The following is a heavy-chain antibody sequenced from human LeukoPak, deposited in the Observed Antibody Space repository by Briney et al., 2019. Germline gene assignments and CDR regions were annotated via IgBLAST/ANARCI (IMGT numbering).Heavy chain of an antibody. V-gene: IGHV3-23*01. J-gene: IGHJ6*02. CDR2: ISGSGGST. CDR3: AKDLMIVYYYGMDV. D-gene: IGHD3-22*01. CDR1: GFTFSSYA. Sequence: QSGGSLRLSCAASGFTFSSYAMSWVRQAPGKGLEWVSAISGSGGSTYYADSVEGRFTISRDNSKNTLYLQMNSLRAEDTAVYYCAKDLMIVYYYGMDVCGQGTTVTASS.